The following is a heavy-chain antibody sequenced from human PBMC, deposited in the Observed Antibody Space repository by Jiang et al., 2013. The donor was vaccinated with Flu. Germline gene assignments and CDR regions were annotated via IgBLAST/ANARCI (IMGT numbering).Heavy chain of an antibody. CDR1: GGSISSYY. V-gene: IGHV4-59*08. D-gene: IGHD6-13*01. Sequence: GLVKPSETLSLTCTVSGGSISSYYWSWIRQPPGKGLEWIGYIYNSGSTNYNPSLKSRVTISVDTSKNQFSLILSSVTAADTAVYYCAKHGMGGSWFLYYYGMDVWGQGTTVTVSS. CDR3: AKHGMGGSWFLYYYGMDV. J-gene: IGHJ6*02. CDR2: IYNSGST.